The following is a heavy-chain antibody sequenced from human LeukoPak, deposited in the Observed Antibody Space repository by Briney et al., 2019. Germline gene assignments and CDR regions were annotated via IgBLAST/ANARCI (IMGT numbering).Heavy chain of an antibody. D-gene: IGHD3-22*01. J-gene: IGHJ5*02. V-gene: IGHV4-59*01. CDR1: GGSISSYY. Sequence: SETLSLTCTVSGGSISSYYWSWIRQPPGKGLEWIGYIYYSGSTNYNPSLKSRVTISVDTSKNQFSLKLSSVTAADTAVYYCARGRSLRIYYDSSGSPHKFDPWGQGTLVTVSS. CDR2: IYYSGST. CDR3: ARGRSLRIYYDSSGSPHKFDP.